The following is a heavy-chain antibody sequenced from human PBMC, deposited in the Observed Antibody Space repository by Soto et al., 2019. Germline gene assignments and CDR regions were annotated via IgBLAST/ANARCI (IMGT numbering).Heavy chain of an antibody. CDR3: ARSGVTGIVIPSHWFDP. D-gene: IGHD2-21*02. V-gene: IGHV4-31*03. CDR1: GDSIGGVGY. CDR2: ISSSGST. J-gene: IGHJ5*02. Sequence: SETLSLTCTVSGDSIGGVGYWSWIRQFPGRGLEWIGCISSSGSTYYNPALNNRISLSLDTSQSQFSLKLLSVTAADTAIYYCARSGVTGIVIPSHWFDPWGQGTLVTVSS.